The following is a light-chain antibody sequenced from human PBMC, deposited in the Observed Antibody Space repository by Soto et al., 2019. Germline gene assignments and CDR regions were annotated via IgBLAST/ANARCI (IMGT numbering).Light chain of an antibody. Sequence: EIVLTQSPATLSLSPGERATLSCRASQFVTNNVACYQQKPGQAPRLLISDGSNRSSGIPARFVDSGSGTDFTLTLTGLQPEAFAVYFCQSLREWRQYTFGQGTTREI. CDR1: QFVTNN. J-gene: IGKJ2*01. CDR2: DGS. V-gene: IGKV3-11*01. CDR3: QSLREWRQYT.